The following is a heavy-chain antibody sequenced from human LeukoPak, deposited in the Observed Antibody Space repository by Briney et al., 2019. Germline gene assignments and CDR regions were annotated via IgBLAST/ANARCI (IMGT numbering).Heavy chain of an antibody. V-gene: IGHV3-30*02. CDR1: GFTFSSYG. Sequence: GGSLRLSCAASGFTFSSYGMHWVRQAPGKGLEWVAFIRYDGSNKYYADSVKGRFTISRDNSKNTLYLQMNSQRAEDTAVYYCAKGEHYYDSSGYATPDYWGQGTLVTVSS. J-gene: IGHJ4*02. D-gene: IGHD3-22*01. CDR2: IRYDGSNK. CDR3: AKGEHYYDSSGYATPDY.